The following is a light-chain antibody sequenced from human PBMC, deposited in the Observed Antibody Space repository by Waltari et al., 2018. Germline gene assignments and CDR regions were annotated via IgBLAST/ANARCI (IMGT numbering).Light chain of an antibody. CDR2: DVT. V-gene: IGLV2-11*01. Sequence: SALTQPRSVSGSPGQSVTIPCTGTTSYVGGYNYVSWYQHHPGKAPKLMIFDVTQRPSGVPDRFSGSKSAHTASLTISGLQAEDEADYYCCSFAGTYTWVFGGGTKVTVL. CDR3: CSFAGTYTWV. J-gene: IGLJ3*02. CDR1: TSYVGGYNY.